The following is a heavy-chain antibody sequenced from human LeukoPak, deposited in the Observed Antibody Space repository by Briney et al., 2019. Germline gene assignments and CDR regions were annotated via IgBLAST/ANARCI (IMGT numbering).Heavy chain of an antibody. CDR2: MNPNSGNT. J-gene: IGHJ4*02. CDR1: GYTFTSYD. CDR3: ARVEYISGYSHVY. D-gene: IGHD3-22*01. Sequence: ASVKVSCKASGYTFTSYDINWVRQATGQGLEWMGWMNPNSGNTGYAQKFQGRVTMTRNIFISTAYKELSSLRSEDTAVYYCARVEYISGYSHVYWGQGTLVTVSS. V-gene: IGHV1-8*01.